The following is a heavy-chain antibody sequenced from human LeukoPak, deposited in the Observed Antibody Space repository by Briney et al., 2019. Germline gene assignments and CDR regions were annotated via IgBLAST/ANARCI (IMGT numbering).Heavy chain of an antibody. CDR2: INHSGST. Sequence: SETLSLTCAVYGGSFSGYYWSWIRQPPGKGLEWIGEINHSGSTNYNPSLKSRVTISVDTSKNQFSLKLSSVTAADTAVYYCARVTMVRGVMSYYYYYGMDVWGQGTTVTVSS. D-gene: IGHD3-10*01. V-gene: IGHV4-34*01. CDR1: GGSFSGYY. J-gene: IGHJ6*02. CDR3: ARVTMVRGVMSYYYYYGMDV.